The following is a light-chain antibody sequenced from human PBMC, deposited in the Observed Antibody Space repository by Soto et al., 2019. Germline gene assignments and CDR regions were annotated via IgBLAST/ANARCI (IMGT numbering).Light chain of an antibody. Sequence: IQLTQSPSSLSASVGDRVTITCRASQGISSFLAWYQQKPGKAPNLLIYAASILQSGVPSRFSGGGSGTDFTLTIHRMQPEDFAPYYCQQVDAYPATFGGGTKVDIK. CDR2: AAS. CDR3: QQVDAYPAT. V-gene: IGKV1-9*01. J-gene: IGKJ4*01. CDR1: QGISSF.